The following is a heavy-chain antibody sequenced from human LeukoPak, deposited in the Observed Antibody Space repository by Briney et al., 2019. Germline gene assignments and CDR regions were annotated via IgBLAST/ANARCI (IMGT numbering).Heavy chain of an antibody. Sequence: GSLRLSCAASGFTFSSYWMSWVRQAPGKGLEWLAFIRYDGSNTYYADSVKGRFTVSRDNSKNTLYLQMNSLRAEDTAVYYCAKDQEGAFDYWGQGTLVTVSS. D-gene: IGHD3-16*01. CDR1: GFTFSSYW. V-gene: IGHV3-30*02. J-gene: IGHJ4*02. CDR2: IRYDGSNT. CDR3: AKDQEGAFDY.